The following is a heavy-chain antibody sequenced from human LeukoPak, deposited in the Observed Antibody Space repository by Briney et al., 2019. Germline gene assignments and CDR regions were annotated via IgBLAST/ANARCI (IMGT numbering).Heavy chain of an antibody. V-gene: IGHV4-34*01. Sequence: SETLSLTCAVYGGSFSGYYWSWIRQPPGKGLEWIGEINHSGSTNYNPSLKSRVTISVDTSKNQFSLKLSSVTAADTAVYYCARAPSSIVGARRAPYYFDYWGQGTLVIVPS. D-gene: IGHD1-26*01. CDR3: ARAPSSIVGARRAPYYFDY. J-gene: IGHJ4*02. CDR1: GGSFSGYY. CDR2: INHSGST.